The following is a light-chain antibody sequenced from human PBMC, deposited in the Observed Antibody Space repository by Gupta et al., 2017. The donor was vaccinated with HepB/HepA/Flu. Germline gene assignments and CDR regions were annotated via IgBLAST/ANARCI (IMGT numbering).Light chain of an antibody. CDR2: DAS. CDR3: QQYKNWPPT. Sequence: EIVMTQAPATLSVSLGERATLSCRASQNMSSGLAWYQQKPGQTPRLLIYDASTRATDIPARFSGSGSATEFTLIISSLQSEGSVVYYCQQYKNWPPTFGGGTKVEIK. CDR1: QNMSSG. J-gene: IGKJ4*01. V-gene: IGKV3-15*01.